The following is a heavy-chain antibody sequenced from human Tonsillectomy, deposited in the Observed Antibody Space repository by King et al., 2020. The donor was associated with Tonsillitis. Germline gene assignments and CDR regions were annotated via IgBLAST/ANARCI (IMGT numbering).Heavy chain of an antibody. V-gene: IGHV3-7*03. J-gene: IGHJ2*01. CDR2: KKQDGSEK. CDR3: ARTPYYYDSSGYFFSWYFDL. D-gene: IGHD3-22*01. CDR1: GFIFSSYW. Sequence: VQLVESGGGLVQPGGSLRLSCAASGFIFSSYWMSWVRQAPGKGLEWVANKKQDGSEKYYVDSVKGRFTISRDNAKNSLYLQMNSLRVEDTAVYYCARTPYYYDSSGYFFSWYFDLWGHGTLVTVSS.